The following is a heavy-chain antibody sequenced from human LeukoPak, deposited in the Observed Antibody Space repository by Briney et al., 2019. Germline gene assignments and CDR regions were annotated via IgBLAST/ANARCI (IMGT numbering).Heavy chain of an antibody. CDR3: ARGSIAVYYYGMDV. V-gene: IGHV4-59*01. CDR1: GGSISSYY. CDR2: IYYSGST. J-gene: IGHJ6*02. Sequence: PSETLSLTCTVSGGSISSYYWSWIRQPPGEGLEWIGYIYYSGSTNYNPSLKSRVTISVDTSKNQFSLKLSSVTAADTAVYYCARGSIAVYYYGMDVWGQGTTVTVSS. D-gene: IGHD6-19*01.